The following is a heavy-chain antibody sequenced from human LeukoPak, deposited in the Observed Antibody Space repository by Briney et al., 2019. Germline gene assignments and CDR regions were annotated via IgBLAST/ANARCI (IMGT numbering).Heavy chain of an antibody. Sequence: ASVKVSCKASGYTFTSYGISWVRQAPGQGLQWMGLISPNNGDTKSAQNLQGRVILTTDTSTSTAYMELRSLRSDDTAVYYCASGSYYFDYLGQGTLVTVSS. CDR1: GYTFTSYG. D-gene: IGHD3-10*01. CDR2: ISPNNGDT. CDR3: ASGSYYFDY. J-gene: IGHJ4*02. V-gene: IGHV1-18*01.